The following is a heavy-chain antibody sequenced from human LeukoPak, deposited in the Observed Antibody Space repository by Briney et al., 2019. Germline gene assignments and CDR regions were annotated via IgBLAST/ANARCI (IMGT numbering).Heavy chain of an antibody. CDR3: AKGTEGYYGPFDS. CDR1: GFTFDDYA. V-gene: IGHV3-9*01. CDR2: INWNSGSV. Sequence: PGRSLRLSCAASGFTFDDYALFWVRQAPGKGLEWVSGINWNSGSVDFADSVKGRFTTSRDNAKNSLYLQMNSLRAEDTALYYCAKGTEGYYGPFDSWGQGTLVTVSS. J-gene: IGHJ4*02. D-gene: IGHD3-22*01.